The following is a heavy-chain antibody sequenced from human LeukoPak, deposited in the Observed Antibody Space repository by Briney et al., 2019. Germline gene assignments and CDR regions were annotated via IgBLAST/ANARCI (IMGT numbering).Heavy chain of an antibody. D-gene: IGHD3-10*01. CDR1: GGSISSGGYS. CDR3: ARWRYGSGSYPYFDY. CDR2: IYHSGST. V-gene: IGHV4-30-2*01. J-gene: IGHJ4*02. Sequence: SQTLSLTCAVSGGSISSGGYSWSWIRQPPGKGLEWIGYIYHSGSTYYNPSLKSRVTISVDRSKNQFSLKLSSVTAADTAVYYRARWRYGSGSYPYFDYWGQGTLVTVSS.